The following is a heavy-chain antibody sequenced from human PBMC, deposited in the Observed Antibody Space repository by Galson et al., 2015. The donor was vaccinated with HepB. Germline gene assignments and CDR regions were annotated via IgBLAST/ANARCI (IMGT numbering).Heavy chain of an antibody. J-gene: IGHJ4*02. D-gene: IGHD6-19*01. CDR2: ISSSSSTI. Sequence: SLRLSCAASGFTFSSYSMNWVRQAPGKGLEWVSYISSSSSTIYYADSVKGRFTISRDNAKNSLYLQMNSLRAEDTAVYYCASAYSSGWYGREGVDYWGQGTLVTVSS. CDR3: ASAYSSGWYGREGVDY. V-gene: IGHV3-48*04. CDR1: GFTFSSYS.